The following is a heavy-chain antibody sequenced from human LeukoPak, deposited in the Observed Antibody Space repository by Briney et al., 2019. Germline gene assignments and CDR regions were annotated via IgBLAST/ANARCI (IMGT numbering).Heavy chain of an antibody. CDR2: INHSGST. V-gene: IGHV4-34*01. Sequence: SETLSLTCAVYGGSFSGYYWSWLRQPPGKGLEWIGEINHSGSTNYNPSLKSRVTISVDTSKNQFSLKLSSVTAADTAVYYCARHPRATEAWEYYYYYMDVWGKGTTVTISS. J-gene: IGHJ6*03. CDR3: ARHPRATEAWEYYYYYMDV. D-gene: IGHD1-1*01. CDR1: GGSFSGYY.